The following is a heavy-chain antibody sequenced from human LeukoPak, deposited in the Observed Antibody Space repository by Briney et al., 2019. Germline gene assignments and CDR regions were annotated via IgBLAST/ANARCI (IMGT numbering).Heavy chain of an antibody. Sequence: SETLSLTCTVSGGSLYSYYWSWIRQPAGKGLEWIGRIYFSGSTHYIPSLQSRVTMSVDTSKNQFSLKLSSVTAADTAVYYCARHYSSDPFDYWGQGTLVTVSS. CDR2: IYFSGST. J-gene: IGHJ4*02. CDR3: ARHYSSDPFDY. D-gene: IGHD6-19*01. V-gene: IGHV4-4*07. CDR1: GGSLYSYY.